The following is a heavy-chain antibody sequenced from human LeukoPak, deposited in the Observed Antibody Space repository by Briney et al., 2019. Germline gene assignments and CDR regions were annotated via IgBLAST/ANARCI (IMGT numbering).Heavy chain of an antibody. D-gene: IGHD2-2*03. CDR2: MNHSGST. V-gene: IGHV4-34*01. J-gene: IGHJ5*02. Sequence: SETLSLSCAVYGGSFSGYYWSWIRQPPGKGLEWIGEMNHSGSTNYNPSLKSRVTISVDTSKNQFSLKLSSVTAADTAVYYCARHLSLDIVVVRSVNWFDPWGQGTLVTVSS. CDR3: ARHLSLDIVVVRSVNWFDP. CDR1: GGSFSGYY.